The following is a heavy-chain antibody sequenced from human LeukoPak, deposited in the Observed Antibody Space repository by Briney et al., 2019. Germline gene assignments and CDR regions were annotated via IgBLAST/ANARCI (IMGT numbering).Heavy chain of an antibody. CDR3: VRRQALRGRHRAFDP. CDR2: IIPMFGSG. J-gene: IGHJ5*02. D-gene: IGHD3-10*01. Sequence: ASVKVSCKASGGTFSNYAVSWVRQAPGQGLEWLGGIIPMFGSGKYPQKFQGRVTITTDEPTTTVYMELFSLTSEDTAVYYCVRRQALRGRHRAFDPWGQGTLVTVTS. CDR1: GGTFSNYA. V-gene: IGHV1-69*05.